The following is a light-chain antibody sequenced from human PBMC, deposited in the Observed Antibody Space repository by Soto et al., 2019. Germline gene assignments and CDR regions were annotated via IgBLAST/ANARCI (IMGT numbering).Light chain of an antibody. J-gene: IGKJ5*01. CDR1: QSISSK. V-gene: IGKV3-20*01. CDR2: DAS. CDR3: QQYGSSLT. Sequence: EILMTQSPATLSVSPGERVTLSCRASQSISSKLAWYQQRPGQAPRLLIYDASNRATGIPARFSGSGSGTDFTLTISRLEAEDFAVYYWQQYGSSLTFGQGTRLEIK.